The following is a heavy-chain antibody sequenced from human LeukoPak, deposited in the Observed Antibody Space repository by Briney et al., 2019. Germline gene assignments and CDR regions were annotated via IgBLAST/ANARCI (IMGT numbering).Heavy chain of an antibody. D-gene: IGHD1-20*01. CDR1: GFTFSSYA. Sequence: GGSLRLSCAASGFTFSSYAMSWVRQAPGKGLEWVSAISGSGGSTDYTDSVKGRFTISRDNSKNTLYLQMNSLRAEDTAVYYCAKKMSITAASQVDYWGQGTLVTVSS. CDR3: AKKMSITAASQVDY. V-gene: IGHV3-23*01. J-gene: IGHJ4*02. CDR2: ISGSGGST.